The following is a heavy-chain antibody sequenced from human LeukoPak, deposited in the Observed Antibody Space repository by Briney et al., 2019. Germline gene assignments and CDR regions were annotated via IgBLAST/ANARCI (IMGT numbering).Heavy chain of an antibody. J-gene: IGHJ4*02. CDR3: AKDRRNWGSRVDY. CDR1: GFTFSTYA. Sequence: HPGGSLRPSCAASGFTFSTYAMSWVRQAPGKGLEWVSAISGSGGSTYYADSVKGRFTISRDNSKNTLYLQINSLRAEDTAIYYCAKDRRNWGSRVDYWGQGTLVTVSS. CDR2: ISGSGGST. D-gene: IGHD7-27*01. V-gene: IGHV3-23*01.